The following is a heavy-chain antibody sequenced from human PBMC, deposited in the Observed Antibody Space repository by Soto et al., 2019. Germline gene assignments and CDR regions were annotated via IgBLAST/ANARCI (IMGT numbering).Heavy chain of an antibody. D-gene: IGHD4-17*01. CDR2: VFYTGST. CDR1: GGSMSNNY. V-gene: IGHV4-59*01. J-gene: IGHJ4*02. CDR3: ARSLTVTRFGQ. Sequence: QVHLQESGPGLVKPSETLSLFCNVSGGSMSNNYWSWIRQAPGKGLEWIGYVFYTGSTNYNPSLKSRVSTSVDTSKKHFALRLNSVTAADTAVYYCARSLTVTRFGQWGQGTRVTVS.